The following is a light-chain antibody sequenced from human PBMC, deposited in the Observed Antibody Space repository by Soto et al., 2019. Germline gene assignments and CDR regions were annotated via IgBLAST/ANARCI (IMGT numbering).Light chain of an antibody. CDR2: LEGSGSY. V-gene: IGLV4-60*02. J-gene: IGLJ3*02. CDR3: ETWDSNTRV. CDR1: SGHSSYI. Sequence: QPVLTQSSSASSSLGSSVKLNCTVSSGHSSYIIAWHQQQPGKAPRYLMKLEGSGSYNKGSGVPDRFSGSSSGADRYLTISNLQFEDEADYYCETWDSNTRVFGGGTKLTVL.